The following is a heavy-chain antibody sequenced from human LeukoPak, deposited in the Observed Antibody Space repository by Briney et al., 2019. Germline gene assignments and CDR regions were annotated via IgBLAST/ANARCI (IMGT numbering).Heavy chain of an antibody. Sequence: PSETLSLTCSVSGGSIPTTRYYWGWIRQSPGMGLEWIGSVYYFGNAYYRPSLMSRATISIDTSQKRISLNLTSVTARDTGIYYGATHQEGSDFDSWGQGTLVTVSA. D-gene: IGHD3-10*01. CDR1: GGSIPTTRYY. CDR2: VYYFGNA. J-gene: IGHJ4*02. V-gene: IGHV4-39*01. CDR3: ATHQEGSDFDS.